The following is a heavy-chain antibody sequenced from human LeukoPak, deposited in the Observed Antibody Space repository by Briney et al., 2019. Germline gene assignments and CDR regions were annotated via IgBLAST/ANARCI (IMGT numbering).Heavy chain of an antibody. CDR2: INAGNGNT. D-gene: IGHD3-9*01. CDR1: GYTFTSYA. J-gene: IGHJ3*02. V-gene: IGHV1-3*03. CDR3: ARGALNYDILTGNAFDI. Sequence: ASVKVSCKASGYTFTSYAMHWVRQAPGQRLEWMGWINAGNGNTKYSQEFQGRVTITRDTSESKAYMELSSLRSEDMAVYYCARGALNYDILTGNAFDIWGQGTMVTVSS.